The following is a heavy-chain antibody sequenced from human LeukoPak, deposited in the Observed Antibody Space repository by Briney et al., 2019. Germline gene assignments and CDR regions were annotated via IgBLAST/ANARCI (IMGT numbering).Heavy chain of an antibody. Sequence: PSQTLSLTCTVSGGSISSYYWSWIRQPPGKGLEWIGYIYYSGSTNYNPSLKSRVTISVDTSKNQFSLKLSSVTAADTAVYYCARSYSSSWYPTPYNWFDPWGQGTLVTVSS. D-gene: IGHD6-13*01. J-gene: IGHJ5*02. CDR2: IYYSGST. CDR3: ARSYSSSWYPTPYNWFDP. V-gene: IGHV4-59*08. CDR1: GGSISSYY.